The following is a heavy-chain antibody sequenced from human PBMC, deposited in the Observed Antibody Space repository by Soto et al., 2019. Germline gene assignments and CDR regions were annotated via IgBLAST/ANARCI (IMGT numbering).Heavy chain of an antibody. CDR1: GFTFSSYA. Sequence: GGSLRLSCAASGFTFSSYAMSWVRQAPGKGLEWVSAISTGGGTTYYADSVKGRFTISRDSSKNTLYLQMNSLSAEDTAVYYCVKGSSGYYYDYWGQGTLVTVSS. CDR3: VKGSSGYYYDY. J-gene: IGHJ4*02. D-gene: IGHD3-22*01. V-gene: IGHV3-23*01. CDR2: ISTGGGTT.